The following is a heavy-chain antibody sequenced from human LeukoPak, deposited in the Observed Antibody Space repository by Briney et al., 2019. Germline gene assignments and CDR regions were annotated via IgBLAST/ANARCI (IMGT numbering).Heavy chain of an antibody. J-gene: IGHJ5*02. Sequence: ASVKVSCKASGYTFTSYDINWVRQSTGQGLEWMGWMNPNSGNTGYAQKFQGRVTMTRNTSISTAYMELRSLRSEDTAVYYCARGPNKSDGGNSGSAWFDPWGQGTLVTVSS. CDR1: GYTFTSYD. V-gene: IGHV1-8*01. D-gene: IGHD4-23*01. CDR2: MNPNSGNT. CDR3: ARGPNKSDGGNSGSAWFDP.